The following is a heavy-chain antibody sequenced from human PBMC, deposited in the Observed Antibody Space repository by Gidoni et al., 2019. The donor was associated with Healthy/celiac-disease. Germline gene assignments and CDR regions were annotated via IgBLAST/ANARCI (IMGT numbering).Heavy chain of an antibody. CDR2: VNPNSGGT. CDR3: ARDAITMVRGAGWFDP. V-gene: IGHV1-2*02. Sequence: QVQLVQSVAEVKKPGASVKFSCNSSGYTFTGYYMHWVRQPPRQGLEWMGWVNPNSGGTNDAQKFQGRVTMTRDTSISTAYMELSRLRSDDTAVYYCARDAITMVRGAGWFDPWGQGTLVTVSS. CDR1: GYTFTGYY. J-gene: IGHJ5*02. D-gene: IGHD3-10*01.